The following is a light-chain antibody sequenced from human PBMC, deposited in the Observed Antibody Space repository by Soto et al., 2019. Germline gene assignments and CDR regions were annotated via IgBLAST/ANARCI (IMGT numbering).Light chain of an antibody. CDR3: QQSFSVPPT. J-gene: IGKJ5*01. Sequence: IQMTQSPSSLSASVVDRVTITCRASQGISSWLAWYQQKPGXAPKLLIYAASSLQSGVPSGLSGSGSGTNLSLTISNLQPEDFATYYCQQSFSVPPTFGQGTRLESK. CDR1: QGISSW. V-gene: IGKV1-12*01. CDR2: AAS.